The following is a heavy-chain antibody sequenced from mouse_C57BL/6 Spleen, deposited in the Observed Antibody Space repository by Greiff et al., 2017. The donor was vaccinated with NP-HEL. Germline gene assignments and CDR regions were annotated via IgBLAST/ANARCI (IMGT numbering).Heavy chain of an antibody. CDR1: GYTFTSYW. D-gene: IGHD2-4*01. V-gene: IGHV1-69*01. CDR3: ARRALYDYDGAWFAY. Sequence: VQLQQPGAELVMPGASVKLSCKASGYTFTSYWMHWVKQRPGQGLEWIGEIDPSDSYTNYNQKFKGKSTLTVDKSSSTAYMQLSSLTSEDSAVYYCARRALYDYDGAWFAYWGQGTLVTVSA. CDR2: IDPSDSYT. J-gene: IGHJ3*01.